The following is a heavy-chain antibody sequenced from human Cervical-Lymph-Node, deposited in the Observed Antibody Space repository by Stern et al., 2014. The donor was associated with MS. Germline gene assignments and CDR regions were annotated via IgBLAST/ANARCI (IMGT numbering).Heavy chain of an antibody. CDR2: INSEPGNP. D-gene: IGHD2/OR15-2a*01. V-gene: IGHV7-4-1*01. CDR1: GYTFTHYA. Sequence: VQLVESGSELKKPGASVKISCKASGYTFTHYAMNWVRQAPGQGLEWMGWINSEPGNPTYAQGFTGRVGFLFDPSGSTAFLENRSLKTEDTSVLFCAKVPPKHGNLGYWGQGTLVSVSS. J-gene: IGHJ4*02. CDR3: AKVPPKHGNLGY.